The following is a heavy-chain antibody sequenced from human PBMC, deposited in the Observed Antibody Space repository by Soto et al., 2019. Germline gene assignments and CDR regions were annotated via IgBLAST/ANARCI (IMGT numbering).Heavy chain of an antibody. CDR2: INPSGGST. Sequence: QVQLVQSGAEVKKPGASVKVSCKASGYTFTSYYMHWVRQAPGQGLEWMGIINPSGGSTSYAQKFQGRVTLTRDTSTSTVYMELSSLRSEDTAVYYCARKIPEIARGDYFDYWGRGTLVTVSS. D-gene: IGHD2-21*01. J-gene: IGHJ4*02. CDR1: GYTFTSYY. V-gene: IGHV1-46*01. CDR3: ARKIPEIARGDYFDY.